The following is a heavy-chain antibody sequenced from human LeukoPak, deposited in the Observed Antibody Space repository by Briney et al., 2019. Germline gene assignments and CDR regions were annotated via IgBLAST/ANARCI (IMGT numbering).Heavy chain of an antibody. CDR2: ISAYNGNT. J-gene: IGHJ4*02. D-gene: IGHD3-3*01. Sequence: ASVKVSCKASGYTFTSYGISWVRQAPGQGLEWMGWISAYNGNTDHAQKLQGRVTMTTDTSTSTAYMELRSLRSDDTAVYYCARGGYYDFWSSYYPFDYWGQGTLVTVSS. CDR3: ARGGYYDFWSSYYPFDY. V-gene: IGHV1-18*01. CDR1: GYTFTSYG.